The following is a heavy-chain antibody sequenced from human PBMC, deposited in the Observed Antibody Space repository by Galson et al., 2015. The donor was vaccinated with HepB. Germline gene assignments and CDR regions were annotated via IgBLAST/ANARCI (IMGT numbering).Heavy chain of an antibody. CDR3: ARGHLYCSSTSCYDSYYYGMDV. CDR1: GGTFSSYA. Sequence: SCKASGGTFSSYAISWVRQAPGQGLEWVGGIIPIFGTANYAQKFQGRVTITADKSTSTAYMELSSLRSEDTAVYYCARGHLYCSSTSCYDSYYYGMDVWGQGTTVTVSS. J-gene: IGHJ6*02. CDR2: IIPIFGTA. V-gene: IGHV1-69*06. D-gene: IGHD2-2*01.